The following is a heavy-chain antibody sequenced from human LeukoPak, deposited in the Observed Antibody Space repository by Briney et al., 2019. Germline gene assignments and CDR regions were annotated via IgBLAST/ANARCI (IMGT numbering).Heavy chain of an antibody. V-gene: IGHV1-2*02. CDR2: INPNSGGT. CDR3: AREVVVITYYFDY. J-gene: IGHJ4*02. D-gene: IGHD3-22*01. CDR1: GYTFTGYY. Sequence: ASVKVSCKASGYTFTGYYVHWVRQAPGQGLEWMGWINPNSGGTNYAQKFQGRVTMTRDTSISTAYMELSRMRSDDTAVYYCAREVVVITYYFDYWGQGTLVTVSS.